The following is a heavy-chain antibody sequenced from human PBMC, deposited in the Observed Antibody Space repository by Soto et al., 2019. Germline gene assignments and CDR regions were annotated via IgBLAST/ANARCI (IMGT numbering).Heavy chain of an antibody. Sequence: QVHLVQSGAEVKKPGASVKVSCKTSGYTFTRYGISWVRQAPGQGLEWMGWISGYDGRTNFAQKVQDRVTKTTDTSTSTVYMELRSLSSDDPAVYYCAREGDVPYYYYGMDVWGQGTTVTVSS. J-gene: IGHJ6*02. D-gene: IGHD2-21*02. CDR3: AREGDVPYYYYGMDV. CDR2: ISGYDGRT. V-gene: IGHV1-18*01. CDR1: GYTFTRYG.